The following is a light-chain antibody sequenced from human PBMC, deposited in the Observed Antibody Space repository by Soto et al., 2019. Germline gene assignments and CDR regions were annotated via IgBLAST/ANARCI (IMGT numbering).Light chain of an antibody. Sequence: QSVLTQPASVSGSPGQSITISCTGTSSDVGGYNYVSWYQQHLGKAPKLMIYDVSHRPSGISNRFSGSKSGNTASLTISGLQAEDEADYYFISYTSSSTRVFGGGTKLTVL. CDR3: ISYTSSSTRV. V-gene: IGLV2-14*01. J-gene: IGLJ3*02. CDR1: SSDVGGYNY. CDR2: DVS.